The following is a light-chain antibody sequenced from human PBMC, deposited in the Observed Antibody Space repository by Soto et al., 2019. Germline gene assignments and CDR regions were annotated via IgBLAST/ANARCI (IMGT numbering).Light chain of an antibody. J-gene: IGKJ1*01. CDR1: QSVSGDY. V-gene: IGKV3-20*01. CDR3: HQYGSAPWT. Sequence: EIVLTQSPGTLSLSPAERATLSCRAGQSVSGDYLAWYHQKPGQAPRLLIYGAFSRATGIPDRLSGSGSGTDFALTISIRKPEDLAVYYCHQYGSAPWTFGHGTKVDIK. CDR2: GAF.